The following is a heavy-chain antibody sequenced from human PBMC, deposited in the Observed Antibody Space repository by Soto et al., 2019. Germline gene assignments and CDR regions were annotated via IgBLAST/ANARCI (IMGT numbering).Heavy chain of an antibody. Sequence: EVQLVESGGGLVQPGGSLRLSCAASGFTLSSYWMHWVRQAPGKGLVWVSRINSDGSSTSYADSVKGRFTISRDNAKNTLYLQMNSLRAEDTAVYYGVRTSLVVAAATREDYWGQGTLVTVSS. CDR2: INSDGSST. D-gene: IGHD2-15*01. CDR1: GFTLSSYW. CDR3: VRTSLVVAAATREDY. V-gene: IGHV3-74*01. J-gene: IGHJ4*02.